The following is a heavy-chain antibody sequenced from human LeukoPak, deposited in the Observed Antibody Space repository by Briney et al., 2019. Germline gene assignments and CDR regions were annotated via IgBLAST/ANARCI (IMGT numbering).Heavy chain of an antibody. V-gene: IGHV3-23*01. J-gene: IGHJ4*02. CDR1: GFTFSSYA. Sequence: GGSLRLSCAASGFTFSSYAMSWVRQAPGKGLEWVSAISGGGGSTYYADSVKGRFTISRDNSKNTLYLQMNSLRAEDTAVYYCAKGFGYGDYGPFDYWGQGTLVTVSS. D-gene: IGHD4-17*01. CDR2: ISGGGGST. CDR3: AKGFGYGDYGPFDY.